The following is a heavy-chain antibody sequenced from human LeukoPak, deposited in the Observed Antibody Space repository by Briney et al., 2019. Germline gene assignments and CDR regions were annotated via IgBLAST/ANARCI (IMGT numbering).Heavy chain of an antibody. CDR1: GGSFSGYY. D-gene: IGHD1-26*01. J-gene: IGHJ4*02. CDR3: ARAGGSGRNYGIY. V-gene: IGHV4-34*01. CDR2: INHSGST. Sequence: SETLSLTCAVYGGSFSGYYWSWIRQPPGKGLEWIGEINHSGSTNHNPSLKSRVTISVDTSKNQFSLKLSSVTAADTAVYYCARAGGSGRNYGIYWGQGTLVTVSS.